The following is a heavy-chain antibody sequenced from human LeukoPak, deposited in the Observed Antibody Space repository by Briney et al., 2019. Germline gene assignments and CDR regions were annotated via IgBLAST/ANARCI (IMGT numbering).Heavy chain of an antibody. CDR1: GDSVFRDDVA. D-gene: IGHD3-3*02. V-gene: IGHV6-1*01. Sequence: SQTLSLTCGISGDSVFRDDVAWNWLRQSPSRGLEWLGRTYYTSKWNNDYAGSVKSRATINLDTAKNQLSPQLDSVTPEDSAVYFCARGIFSALDFWGQGTLVTVSS. J-gene: IGHJ4*02. CDR2: TYYTSKWNN. CDR3: ARGIFSALDF.